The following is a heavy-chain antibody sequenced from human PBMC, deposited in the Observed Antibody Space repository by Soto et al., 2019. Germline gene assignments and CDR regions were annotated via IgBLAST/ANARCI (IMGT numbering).Heavy chain of an antibody. CDR2: IYYSGST. CDR3: ARGGGSPLDYYYYYGMDV. V-gene: IGHV4-30-4*01. J-gene: IGHJ6*02. D-gene: IGHD2-15*01. Sequence: QVQLQESGPGLVKPSQTLSLTCTVSGGSISSGDYYWSWIRQPPGKGLEWIGYIYYSGSTYYNPSLKRRVTTSVDTSKNHFSLKLSPVTAADPAVYYCARGGGSPLDYYYYYGMDVWGQGTTVTVSS. CDR1: GGSISSGDYY.